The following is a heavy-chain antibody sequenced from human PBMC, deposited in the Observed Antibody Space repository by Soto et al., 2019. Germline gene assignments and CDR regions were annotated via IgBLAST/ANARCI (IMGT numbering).Heavy chain of an antibody. CDR1: GGSISSGGYY. D-gene: IGHD4-4*01. V-gene: IGHV4-31*03. J-gene: IGHJ4*02. CDR2: IYYSGST. Sequence: SETLSLTCTVSGGSISSGGYYWSWIRQHPGKGLEWIGYIYYSGSTYYNPSLKSRVTISVDTSKNQFSLKLSSVTAADTAVYYCARSATNDYSNFDYWGQGTLVTVSS. CDR3: ARSATNDYSNFDY.